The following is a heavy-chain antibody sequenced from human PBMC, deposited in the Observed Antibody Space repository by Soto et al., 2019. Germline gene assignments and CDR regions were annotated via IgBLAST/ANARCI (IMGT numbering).Heavy chain of an antibody. V-gene: IGHV1-18*04. D-gene: IGHD1-26*01. CDR1: GYTFTSYV. CDR2: ISAYNGNT. Sequence: GSVKVSFKASGYTFTSYVISWLGQAPGRGVEGMGWISAYNGNTNYAQKLQGRVTMTTETSTSTAYMELRSLRSDDTAVYYCARDSECSGSWWGNHYYCYGMDVWGQGTTVTVSS. CDR3: ARDSECSGSWWGNHYYCYGMDV. J-gene: IGHJ6*02.